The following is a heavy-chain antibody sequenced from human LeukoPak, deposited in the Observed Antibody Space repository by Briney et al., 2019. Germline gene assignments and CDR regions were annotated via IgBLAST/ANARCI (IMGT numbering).Heavy chain of an antibody. CDR3: ARSRYSVSYIDY. D-gene: IGHD1-26*01. CDR2: INSDGSST. CDR1: GFTFSSHW. V-gene: IGHV3-74*01. J-gene: IGHJ4*02. Sequence: GGSLRLSCAASGFTFSSHWMHWVRQAPGKGLVWVSHINSDGSSTSYADSVKGRFTISRDNAKNTLYLQMNSLRAEDTAVYYCARSRYSVSYIDYWGQGTLLTVSP.